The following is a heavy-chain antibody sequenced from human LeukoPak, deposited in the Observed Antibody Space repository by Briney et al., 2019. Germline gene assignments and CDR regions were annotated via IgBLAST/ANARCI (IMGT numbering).Heavy chain of an antibody. CDR2: INPNSGGT. J-gene: IGHJ5*01. Sequence: ASEKVSCKASGYTFTGYYMHWVRQAPGQGLEWMGWINPNSGGTNYAQKFQGRVTMTRDTSISTAYMELSGLRSDDTAVYYCARGAGYCSGGSCYQRFDSWGQGTLVTVSS. V-gene: IGHV1-2*02. CDR3: ARGAGYCSGGSCYQRFDS. CDR1: GYTFTGYY. D-gene: IGHD2-15*01.